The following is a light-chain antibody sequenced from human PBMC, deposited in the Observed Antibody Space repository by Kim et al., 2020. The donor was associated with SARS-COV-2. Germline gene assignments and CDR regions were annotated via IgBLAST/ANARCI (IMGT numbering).Light chain of an antibody. CDR3: SSYTSSSTV. CDR1: SSDVGGYNY. J-gene: IGLJ2*01. Sequence: PGQSSTISGAGTSSDVGGYNYVSWYQQHPGKAPKLMIYDVNNRPSGVSNRFSGSKSGNTASLTISGLQAEDEADYYCSSYTSSSTVFGGGTQLTVL. V-gene: IGLV2-14*03. CDR2: DVN.